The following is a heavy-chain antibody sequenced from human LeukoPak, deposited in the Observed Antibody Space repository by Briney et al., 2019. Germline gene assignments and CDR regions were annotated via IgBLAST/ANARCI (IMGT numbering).Heavy chain of an antibody. D-gene: IGHD5-18*01. Sequence: ASVKVSCKASGYTFTSYGISWVRQAPGQGLEWMGWISAYNGNTNYAQKLQGRVTMTTDTSTSTAYMELSSLRSEDTAVYYCARDRVDTAMVPFDYWGQGTLVTVSS. CDR1: GYTFTSYG. CDR3: ARDRVDTAMVPFDY. V-gene: IGHV1-18*01. J-gene: IGHJ4*02. CDR2: ISAYNGNT.